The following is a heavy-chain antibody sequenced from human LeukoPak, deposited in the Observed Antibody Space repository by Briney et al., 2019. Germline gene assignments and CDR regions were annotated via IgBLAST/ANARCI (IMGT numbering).Heavy chain of an antibody. J-gene: IGHJ4*02. D-gene: IGHD6-25*01. CDR3: ARGDSGWPYYLDF. CDR2: ITGSGGDS. Sequence: GGSLRLSCAASGFTFDSYTMVWVRQAPGSGLEWVSAITGSGGDSYHADSVKGRFTVSRDNSKNTLFLQINSLRVEDTALYYCARGDSGWPYYLDFWGQGTLVTVSS. CDR1: GFTFDSYT. V-gene: IGHV3-23*01.